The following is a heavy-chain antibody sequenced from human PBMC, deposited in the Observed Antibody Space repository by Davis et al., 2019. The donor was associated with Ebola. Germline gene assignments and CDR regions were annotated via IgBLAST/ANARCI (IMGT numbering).Heavy chain of an antibody. Sequence: SGPTLVKPTQTLTPTCTFSGFSLSTSGVGVGWIRQPPGKALEWLALIYWDDDKRYSPSLKSRLTITKDTSKNQVVLTMTNMDPVDTATYYCAHSSGYCTNGVCYTALFDYWGQGTLVTVSS. J-gene: IGHJ4*02. V-gene: IGHV2-5*02. CDR3: AHSSGYCTNGVCYTALFDY. CDR1: GFSLSTSGVG. D-gene: IGHD2-8*01. CDR2: IYWDDDK.